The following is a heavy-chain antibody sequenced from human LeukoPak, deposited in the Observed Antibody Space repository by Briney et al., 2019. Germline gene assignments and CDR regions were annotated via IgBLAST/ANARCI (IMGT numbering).Heavy chain of an antibody. CDR1: GGSISRYY. CDR2: IYYSGST. D-gene: IGHD3-22*01. CDR3: ARDRDSSGYYDY. V-gene: IGHV4-59*01. Sequence: SETLSLTCTVSGGSISRYYWIWIRQPPGKGLEWIGYIYYSGSTNYNPSLKSRVTISVDTSKNQFSLKLTSVTAADTAVYFCARDRDSSGYYDYWGQGTLVTVSS. J-gene: IGHJ4*02.